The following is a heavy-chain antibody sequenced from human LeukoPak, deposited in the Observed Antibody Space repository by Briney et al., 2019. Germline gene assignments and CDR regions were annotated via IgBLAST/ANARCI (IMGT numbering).Heavy chain of an antibody. J-gene: IGHJ5*02. CDR3: AKRMVRGVIISNWFDP. Sequence: PGGSLRLSCAASGFTFSSYAMSWVRQAPGKGLEWVSAISGSGGSTYYADSVKGRFTISRDNSKNTLYLQMNSLRAEDTAVYYCAKRMVRGVIISNWFDPWGQGTLVTVSS. CDR2: ISGSGGST. CDR1: GFTFSSYA. D-gene: IGHD3-10*01. V-gene: IGHV3-23*01.